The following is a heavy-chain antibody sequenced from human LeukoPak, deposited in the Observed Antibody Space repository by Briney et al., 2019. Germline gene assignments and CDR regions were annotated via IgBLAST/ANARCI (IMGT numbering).Heavy chain of an antibody. CDR2: INTYNSNT. Sequence: AAVKVSFKAAGYAFTSYGINWVRQAPGQGLELVGFINTYNSNTNYSQKLHGRVTMNSETSKSTAYMEMRSMRYDDTVVYYCARGVHYYDSRGYYAFHYWGQGHLVPVSS. J-gene: IGHJ4*02. V-gene: IGHV1-18*01. CDR1: GYAFTSYG. D-gene: IGHD3-22*01. CDR3: ARGVHYYDSRGYYAFHY.